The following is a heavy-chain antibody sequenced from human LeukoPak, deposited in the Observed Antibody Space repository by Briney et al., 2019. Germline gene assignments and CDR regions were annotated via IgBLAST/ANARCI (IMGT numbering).Heavy chain of an antibody. Sequence: PGGSLRLSCAASEFTFSYYWMTWVRQAPGKGRGWVANIKQDGSEKYYVDSVKGRFSISRDNAKNSLYLQMNRLRAEDTAVYYCARVTALVAGFDYWGQGTLVTVSS. V-gene: IGHV3-7*04. J-gene: IGHJ4*02. D-gene: IGHD5-18*01. CDR1: EFTFSYYW. CDR3: ARVTALVAGFDY. CDR2: IKQDGSEK.